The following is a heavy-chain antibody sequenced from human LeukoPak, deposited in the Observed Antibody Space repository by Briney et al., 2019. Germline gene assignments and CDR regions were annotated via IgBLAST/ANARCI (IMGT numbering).Heavy chain of an antibody. J-gene: IGHJ4*02. CDR2: ISSSSSYI. CDR1: GSTFSSYS. CDR3: AGPSGYSYGFFY. V-gene: IGHV3-21*01. Sequence: GGSLRLSCAASGSTFSSYSMNWVRQAPGKGLEWVSSISSSSSYIYYADSVKGRFTISRDNAKNSLYLQMNSLRAEATAVYYCAGPSGYSYGFFYWGQGTLVTVSS. D-gene: IGHD5-18*01.